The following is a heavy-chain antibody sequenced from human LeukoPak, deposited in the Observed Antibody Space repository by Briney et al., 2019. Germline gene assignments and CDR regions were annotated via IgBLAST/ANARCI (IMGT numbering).Heavy chain of an antibody. CDR1: GGSFSGYY. J-gene: IGHJ4*02. CDR2: INHSGST. CDR3: VTYYYGSSAPKRNY. V-gene: IGHV4-34*01. D-gene: IGHD3-22*01. Sequence: SETLSLTCADYGGSFSGYYWSWIRQPPGKGLEWIGEINHSGSTNYNPSLKSRVTISVDTSKNQFSLKLSSVTAADTAVYYCVTYYYGSSAPKRNYWGQGILVTVSS.